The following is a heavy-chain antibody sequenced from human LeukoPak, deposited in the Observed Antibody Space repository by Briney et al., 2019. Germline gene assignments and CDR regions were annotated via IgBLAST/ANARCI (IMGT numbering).Heavy chain of an antibody. Sequence: GGSLRLSCAASGFTFSSYAMSWVRQAPGKGLEWVSAISGSGGSTYYADSVKGRFTISRDDSKNTLYLQMNSLRAEDTAVYYCAKGGEDYGDWWFDPWGQGTLVTVSS. CDR2: ISGSGGST. J-gene: IGHJ5*02. V-gene: IGHV3-23*01. CDR3: AKGGEDYGDWWFDP. D-gene: IGHD4-17*01. CDR1: GFTFSSYA.